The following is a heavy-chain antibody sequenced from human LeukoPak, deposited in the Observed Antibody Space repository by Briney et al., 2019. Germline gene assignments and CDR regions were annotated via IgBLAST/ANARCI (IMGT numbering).Heavy chain of an antibody. Sequence: GGSLRLSCAASGFTFSSYAMNWVRQAPGKGLEWVSSISGGSNNINYAGSVKGRFTTSRDNSQNTLYLQMNSLRADDTAVYYCAKDQGTAIFGMIIPDWCFDLWGRGTLVTVSS. D-gene: IGHD3-3*01. V-gene: IGHV3-23*01. J-gene: IGHJ2*01. CDR1: GFTFSSYA. CDR2: ISGGSNNI. CDR3: AKDQGTAIFGMIIPDWCFDL.